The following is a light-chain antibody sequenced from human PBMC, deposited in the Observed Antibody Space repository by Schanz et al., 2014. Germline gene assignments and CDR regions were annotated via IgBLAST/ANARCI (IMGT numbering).Light chain of an antibody. J-gene: IGKJ2*01. CDR1: QSLNINS. CDR2: GAS. CDR3: QQANSFPYT. V-gene: IGKV3D-7*01. Sequence: IVLTQSPGTLSLSPGERATLSCRASQSLNINSLTWYQQKPGQAPRLLIYGASTRATGIPARFSGSGSGTDLSLTISSQQPEDFATYYCQQANSFPYTCGQGTKLEIK.